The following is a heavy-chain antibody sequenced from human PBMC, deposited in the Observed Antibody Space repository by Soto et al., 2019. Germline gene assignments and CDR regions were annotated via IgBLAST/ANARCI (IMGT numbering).Heavy chain of an antibody. J-gene: IGHJ4*02. Sequence: PSETLSLTCTVSGGSISSYYWSWIRQPPGKGLEWIGSSRTYADSVKGRFTISRDNAKNTVYLQMNSLRAEDTAVYYCVRDDIGVGLDYWGLGTLVTVS. CDR2: GSSR. D-gene: IGHD1-26*01. V-gene: IGHV3-74*03. CDR3: VRDDIGVGLDY. CDR1: GGSISSYY.